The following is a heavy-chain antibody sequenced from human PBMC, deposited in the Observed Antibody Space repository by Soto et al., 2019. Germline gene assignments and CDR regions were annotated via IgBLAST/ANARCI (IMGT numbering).Heavy chain of an antibody. V-gene: IGHV3-9*01. D-gene: IGHD2-8*01. Sequence: SLKISCAASGFTFDDYAMHWVRQAPGKGLEWVSGISWNSGSIGYADSVKGRFTISRDNAKNSLYLQMNSLRAEDTALYYCAKDISSEPPAGMGYWGQGTLVTVSS. CDR1: GFTFDDYA. J-gene: IGHJ4*02. CDR3: AKDISSEPPAGMGY. CDR2: ISWNSGSI.